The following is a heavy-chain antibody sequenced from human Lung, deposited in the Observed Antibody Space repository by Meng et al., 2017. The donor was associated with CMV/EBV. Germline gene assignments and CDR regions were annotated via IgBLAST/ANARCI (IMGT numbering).Heavy chain of an antibody. J-gene: IGHJ5*02. CDR2: MDPNSGNT. CDR1: GYTFTSYD. Sequence: AEVKTPVASVKVPCKASGYTFTSYDINWVRQATGQGLEWMGWMDPNSGNTVYAQKFQGRVTMTRNTSISTAYMELSSLRSEDTAVYYCARGHCSGGSCPVFDPWGQGTLVTVSS. CDR3: ARGHCSGGSCPVFDP. D-gene: IGHD2-15*01. V-gene: IGHV1-8*01.